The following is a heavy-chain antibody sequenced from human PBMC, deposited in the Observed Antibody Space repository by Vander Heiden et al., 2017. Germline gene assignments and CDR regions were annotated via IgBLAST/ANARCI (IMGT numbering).Heavy chain of an antibody. Sequence: QVQLVESGGGVVQPGRSLRLSCAASGFTFSSYGMHWVRQATGKGVEWGAVIWYDGSKQDYADSVKGRFTSSRDKSKNTLYLQMNSLRAEDTAVYYCATEIAAAGTYGMDVWGQGTTVTVSS. V-gene: IGHV3-33*01. CDR3: ATEIAAAGTYGMDV. J-gene: IGHJ6*02. CDR2: IWYDGSKQ. CDR1: GFTFSSYG. D-gene: IGHD6-13*01.